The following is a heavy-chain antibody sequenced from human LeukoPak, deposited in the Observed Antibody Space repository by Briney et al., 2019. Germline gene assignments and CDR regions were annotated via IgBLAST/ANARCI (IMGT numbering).Heavy chain of an antibody. Sequence: GGSLRLSCAASGFTVSSNYMSWVRQAPGKGLEWVSVLYSGGTTYYADSVKGRFTVSRDNSKNTLYLQMNSLRAEDAAVYYCAKTGDSSSWYPDYWGQGTLVTVSS. CDR1: GFTVSSNY. CDR2: LYSGGTT. D-gene: IGHD6-13*01. CDR3: AKTGDSSSWYPDY. V-gene: IGHV3-53*01. J-gene: IGHJ4*02.